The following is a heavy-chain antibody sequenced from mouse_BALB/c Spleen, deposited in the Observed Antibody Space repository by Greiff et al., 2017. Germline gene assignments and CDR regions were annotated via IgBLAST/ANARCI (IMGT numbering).Heavy chain of an antibody. CDR3: TNWDVRGYFDY. J-gene: IGHJ2*01. CDR1: GFTFSSYT. CDR2: ISSGGSYT. D-gene: IGHD4-1*02. Sequence: EVKLVESGGGLVKPGGSLKLSCAASGFTFSSYTMSWVRQTPEKRLEWVATISSGGSYTYYPDSVKGRFTISRDNANNTLYLQMRSLKSEDTAMYYCTNWDVRGYFDYWGQGTTLTVSS. V-gene: IGHV5-6-4*01.